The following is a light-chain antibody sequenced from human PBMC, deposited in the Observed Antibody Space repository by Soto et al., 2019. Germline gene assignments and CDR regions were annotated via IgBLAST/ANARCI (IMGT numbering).Light chain of an antibody. V-gene: IGKV3-15*01. CDR3: QQYNNWPQT. CDR2: GAS. CDR1: QSVSSN. Sequence: EIVMTQSPATLSVSPGERATLSCRAGQSVSSNLAWYQQKPGQAPRLLIYGASTRATGIPARFSGSGSGTESTLTISSLQSEDFAVYYCQQYNNWPQTFGQGTKVDIK. J-gene: IGKJ1*01.